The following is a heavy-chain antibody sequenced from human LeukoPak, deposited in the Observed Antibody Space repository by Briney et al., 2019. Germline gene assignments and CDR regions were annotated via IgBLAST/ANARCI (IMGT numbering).Heavy chain of an antibody. D-gene: IGHD6-13*01. Sequence: SETLSLTCTVSGGSISSYYWSWIRQPPGKGLEWIGYIYYSGSTNYNPSLKSRVTISVDTSKNQFSLKLSSVTAADTAVYYCASRSIAAVRVVNYWGQGTLVTVSS. V-gene: IGHV4-59*08. CDR2: IYYSGST. CDR1: GGSISSYY. J-gene: IGHJ4*02. CDR3: ASRSIAAVRVVNY.